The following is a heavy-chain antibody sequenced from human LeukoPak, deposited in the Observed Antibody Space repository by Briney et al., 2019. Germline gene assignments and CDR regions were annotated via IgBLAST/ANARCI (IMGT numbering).Heavy chain of an antibody. CDR3: ARAGGSSSFIGGTDFDY. J-gene: IGHJ4*02. D-gene: IGHD6-13*01. CDR1: GFTLSSYG. V-gene: IGHV3-33*01. Sequence: GGSLRLSCAASGFTLSSYGMHWVRQAPGKGLEWVAVIWYDGSNKYYADSVKGRFTISRDNSKNTLYLQMNSLRAEDTAVYYCARAGGSSSFIGGTDFDYWGQGTLVTVSS. CDR2: IWYDGSNK.